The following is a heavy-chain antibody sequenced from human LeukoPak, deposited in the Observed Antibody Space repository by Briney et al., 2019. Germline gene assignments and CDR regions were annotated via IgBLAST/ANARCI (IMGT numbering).Heavy chain of an antibody. D-gene: IGHD6-6*01. CDR3: AKDSYSSSPYYFDY. CDR1: GFTFNNYA. J-gene: IGHJ4*02. Sequence: GGSLRLSCAAAGFTFNNYAMSWVRQAPGKGLKWVSGISSGGSTYYADSVKGRFTISRDNSKNTLFLQMNSLRAEDTAVYYCAKDSYSSSPYYFDYWGQGTLVTVSS. V-gene: IGHV3-23*01. CDR2: ISSGGST.